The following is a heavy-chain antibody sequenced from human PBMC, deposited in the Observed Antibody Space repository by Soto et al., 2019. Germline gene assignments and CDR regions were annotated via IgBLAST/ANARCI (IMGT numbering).Heavy chain of an antibody. CDR1: GFTFSSYE. J-gene: IGHJ3*02. CDR3: AREYSSGNDAFDI. V-gene: IGHV3-48*03. CDR2: ISSSGSTI. D-gene: IGHD6-19*01. Sequence: GSLRLSCAASGFTFSSYEMNWVRQAPGKGLEWVSYISSSGSTIYYADSVKGRFTISRDNAKNSLYLQMNSLRAEDTAVYYCAREYSSGNDAFDIWGQGTMVTVPS.